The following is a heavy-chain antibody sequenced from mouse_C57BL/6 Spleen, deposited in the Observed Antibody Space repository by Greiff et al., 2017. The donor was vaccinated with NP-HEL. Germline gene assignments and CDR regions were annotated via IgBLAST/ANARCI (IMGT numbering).Heavy chain of an antibody. CDR2: ISSGSSTI. V-gene: IGHV5-17*01. CDR3: ARKDWGLYYFDY. CDR1: GFTFSDYG. J-gene: IGHJ2*01. D-gene: IGHD4-1*01. Sequence: EVKVEESGGGLVKPGGSLKLSCAASGFTFSDYGMHWVRQAPEKGLEWVAYISSGSSTIYYADTVKGRFPISRDNAKNTLFLQMTSLRSEDTAMYYCARKDWGLYYFDYWGQGTTLTVSS.